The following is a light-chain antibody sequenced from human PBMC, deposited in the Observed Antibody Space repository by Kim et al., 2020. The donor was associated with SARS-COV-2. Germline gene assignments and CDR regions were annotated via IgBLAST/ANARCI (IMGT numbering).Light chain of an antibody. CDR1: KLGDKY. CDR3: QAWDSSTPGV. J-gene: IGLJ1*01. Sequence: VSPGQTASITCSGDKLGDKYACWYQQKPGQSPVLVIYQDDKRPSGIPERFSGSNSGNIATLTISGTQAMDEADYYCQAWDSSTPGVFGTGTKVTVL. CDR2: QDD. V-gene: IGLV3-1*01.